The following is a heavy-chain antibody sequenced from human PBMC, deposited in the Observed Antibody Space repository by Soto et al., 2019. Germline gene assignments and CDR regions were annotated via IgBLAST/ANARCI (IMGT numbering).Heavy chain of an antibody. J-gene: IGHJ4*02. CDR2: TYYNGDT. V-gene: IGHV4-61*08. CDR3: ARGPAYIDGWRTFDL. D-gene: IGHD6-19*01. CDR1: DDSFRGAEYY. Sequence: SETLSLTCTVSDDSFRGAEYYWSWIRQPLGKGPEWIGYTYYNGDTKYNPALRSRVTMSEDTSKNQFSLRLSSVTAADTAVYFCARGPAYIDGWRTFDLWGRGILVTV.